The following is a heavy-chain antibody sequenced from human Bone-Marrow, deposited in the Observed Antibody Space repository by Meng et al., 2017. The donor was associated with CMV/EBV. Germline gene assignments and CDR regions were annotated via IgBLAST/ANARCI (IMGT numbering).Heavy chain of an antibody. J-gene: IGHJ6*02. V-gene: IGHV3-9*01. CDR2: ISWNGAAI. CDR1: EFIFYDYA. Sequence: GGSLRLSCAATEFIFYDYAMHWVRQTPGKGLEWVSSISWNGAAIGYADSVKGRFTISRDNAKKSLYLQMKSLRVEDTALYYCVKDKLKGGGGYYDYGMDVWGQGTTVTVSS. D-gene: IGHD3-16*01. CDR3: VKDKLKGGGGYYDYGMDV.